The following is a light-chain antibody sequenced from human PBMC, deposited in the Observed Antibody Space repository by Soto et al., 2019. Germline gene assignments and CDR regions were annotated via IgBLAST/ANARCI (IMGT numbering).Light chain of an antibody. Sequence: QSVLTQPASVSGSPGQSITISCTGTSSDVGNYKYVSWYQQHPGKAPKLMVYEVSKRPSGVPDRFSGSKSGNTASLTVSGLQAEDEADYYCGSYGGSNNYVFGTGTKVTVL. J-gene: IGLJ1*01. CDR1: SSDVGNYKY. CDR3: GSYGGSNNYV. CDR2: EVS. V-gene: IGLV2-8*01.